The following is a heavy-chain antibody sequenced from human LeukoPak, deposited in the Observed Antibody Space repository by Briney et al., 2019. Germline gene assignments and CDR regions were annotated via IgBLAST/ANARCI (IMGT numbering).Heavy chain of an antibody. V-gene: IGHV3-21*01. CDR3: ARGGGDGYNL. CDR2: ITSSGTYI. CDR1: GFTFSNYN. Sequence: GGSLRLSCAASGFTFSNYNMNWVRQAPGKAMEWVSSITSSGTYIFYADSVKGRFTISRDNPKNSLYLQMDSLGPEDTAVYYCARGGGDGYNLWGQGTLVTVSS. D-gene: IGHD5-24*01. J-gene: IGHJ4*02.